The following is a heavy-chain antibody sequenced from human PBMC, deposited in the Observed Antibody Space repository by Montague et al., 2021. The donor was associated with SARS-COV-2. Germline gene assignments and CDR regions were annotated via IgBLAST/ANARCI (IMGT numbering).Heavy chain of an antibody. J-gene: IGHJ6*02. CDR1: GGSITSGNYY. Sequence: TLSLTCAVSGGSITSGNYYWTWVRLPAGKGLEWLGRVDTSGRTSYKLSLKSRVTISVDTSKNHFSLNLTSVTAADTAVYYCARDRPSTLKTFYYYALDVWGQGTTVTVSS. D-gene: IGHD2-8*01. CDR3: ARDRPSTLKTFYYYALDV. V-gene: IGHV4-61*02. CDR2: VDTSGRT.